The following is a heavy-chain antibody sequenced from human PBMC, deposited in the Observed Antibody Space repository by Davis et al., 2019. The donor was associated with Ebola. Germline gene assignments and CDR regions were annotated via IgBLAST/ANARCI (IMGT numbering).Heavy chain of an antibody. CDR2: ISWNSGSI. J-gene: IGHJ6*02. D-gene: IGHD6-6*01. Sequence: GGSLRLSCAASGFTFDDYAMHWVRQAPGKGLEWVSGISWNSGSIGYADSVKGRFTISRDNSKNTLYLQMNSLRAEDTAVYYCARDQDYFWSSSSFFGYGMDVWGQGTTVTVSS. V-gene: IGHV3-9*01. CDR3: ARDQDYFWSSSSFFGYGMDV. CDR1: GFTFDDYA.